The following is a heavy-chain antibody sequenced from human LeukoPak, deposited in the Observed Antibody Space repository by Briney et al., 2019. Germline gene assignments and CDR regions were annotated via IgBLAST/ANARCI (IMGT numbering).Heavy chain of an antibody. D-gene: IGHD6-13*01. J-gene: IGHJ4*02. CDR1: GFTFSSYG. V-gene: IGHV3-21*01. Sequence: PGGPLRLSCAASGFTFSSYGMNWVRQAPGKGLEWVSSISSSSSYIYYADSVKGRFTISRDNAKNSLYLQMNSLRAEDTAVYYCARGIAAPIDYWGQGTLVTVSS. CDR2: ISSSSSYI. CDR3: ARGIAAPIDY.